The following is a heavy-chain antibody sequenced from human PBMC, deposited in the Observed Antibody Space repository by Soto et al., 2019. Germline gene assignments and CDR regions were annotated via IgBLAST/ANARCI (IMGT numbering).Heavy chain of an antibody. V-gene: IGHV1-18*01. D-gene: IGHD3-10*01. Sequence: ASVNVSCKTSGCTFSSYTIAWVRQAPGQGLEWLGWISPDDGNTEYEQKFQGRVTMTADTLTNNAYMELRSLKYDDTAVYYCARVEAPFGESLHWGQGTPVTVSS. CDR2: ISPDDGNT. J-gene: IGHJ4*02. CDR1: GCTFSSYT. CDR3: ARVEAPFGESLH.